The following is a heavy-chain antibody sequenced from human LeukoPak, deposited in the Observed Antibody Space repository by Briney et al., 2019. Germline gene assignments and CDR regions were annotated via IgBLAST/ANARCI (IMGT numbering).Heavy chain of an antibody. CDR3: AREGTSSPYFDY. CDR2: ISHDGRTK. V-gene: IGHV3-30*14. J-gene: IGHJ4*02. Sequence: PGGSLRLSCVVSGFNFDNFAMHWVRQPLGKGLEWVAVISHDGRTKYYADSMKGRITISRDNSKNTLYLQMNSLRAEDMAIYYCAREGTSSPYFDYWGQGTLVTVSS. CDR1: GFNFDNFA.